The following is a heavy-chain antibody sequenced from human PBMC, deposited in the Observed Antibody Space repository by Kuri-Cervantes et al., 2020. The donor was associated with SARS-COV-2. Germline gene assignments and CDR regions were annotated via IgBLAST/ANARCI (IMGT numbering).Heavy chain of an antibody. D-gene: IGHD5-24*01. CDR3: AKAKGRDGYNFDYFDY. CDR2: IKQDGSEK. J-gene: IGHJ4*02. CDR1: GFTFSSYW. Sequence: GESLKISCAASGFTFSSYWMSWVRQAPGKGLEWMTNIKQDGSEKHYVDSVKGRFTISRDNSKNSLYLQMNSLRTEDTALYYCAKAKGRDGYNFDYFDYWGQGTLVTVSS. V-gene: IGHV3-7*03.